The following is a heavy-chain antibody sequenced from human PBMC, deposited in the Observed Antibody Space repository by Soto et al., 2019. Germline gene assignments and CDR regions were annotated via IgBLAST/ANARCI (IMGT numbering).Heavy chain of an antibody. Sequence: SETLSLTCTVSGGSISSYYLSWIRQPPGKGLEWIGYIYYSGSTNYNPSLKSRVTISVDTSKNQFSLKLSSVTAADTAVYYCARGSFGYDILTGRAYYYMDVWGKGTTVTVSS. CDR2: IYYSGST. V-gene: IGHV4-59*01. CDR3: ARGSFGYDILTGRAYYYMDV. CDR1: GGSISSYY. D-gene: IGHD3-9*01. J-gene: IGHJ6*03.